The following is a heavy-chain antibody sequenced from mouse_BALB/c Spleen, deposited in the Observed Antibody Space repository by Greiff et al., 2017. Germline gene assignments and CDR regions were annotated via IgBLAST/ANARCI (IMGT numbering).Heavy chain of an antibody. J-gene: IGHJ4*01. Sequence: VQLQQSGAELVRPGTSVKVSCKASGYAFTNYLIEWVKQRPGQGLEWIGVINPGSGGTNYNEKFKGKATLTADKSSSTAYMQLSSLTSDDSAVSFVARSRGYSLDYWGQGTTVTVSS. V-gene: IGHV1-54*01. CDR3: ARSRGYSLDY. D-gene: IGHD3-3*01. CDR2: INPGSGGT. CDR1: GYAFTNYL.